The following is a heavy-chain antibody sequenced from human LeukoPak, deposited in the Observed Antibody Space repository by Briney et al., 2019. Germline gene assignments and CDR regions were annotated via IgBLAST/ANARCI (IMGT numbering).Heavy chain of an antibody. CDR2: ISAYNGNT. CDR3: ARKIITGTSKEAFDI. J-gene: IGHJ3*02. CDR1: GYTFTSYG. V-gene: IGHV1-18*01. Sequence: EASVKVSCKASGYTFTSYGISWVRQAPGQGLEWMGWISAYNGNTNYAQKLQGRVTMTTDTSTSTAYMELRSLRSDDTAVYCCARKIITGTSKEAFDIWGQGTMVTVSS. D-gene: IGHD1-7*01.